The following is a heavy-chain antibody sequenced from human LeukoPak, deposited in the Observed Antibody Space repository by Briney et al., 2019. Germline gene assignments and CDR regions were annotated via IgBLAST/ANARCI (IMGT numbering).Heavy chain of an antibody. J-gene: IGHJ3*02. V-gene: IGHV4-34*01. CDR3: AIAPWSGSYSRGAFDI. CDR1: GGSFGGYY. Sequence: SETLSLTCAVYGGSFGGYYWTWIRQPPGKGPEWLGEINHSGSTNYNPSLKSRVTISVDTSKNQFSLKLSSVTAADTAVYYCAIAPWSGSYSRGAFDIWGQGTMVTVSS. D-gene: IGHD1-26*01. CDR2: INHSGST.